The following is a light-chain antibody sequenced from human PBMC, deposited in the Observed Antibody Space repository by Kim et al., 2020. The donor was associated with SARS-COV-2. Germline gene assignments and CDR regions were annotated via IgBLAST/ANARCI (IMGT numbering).Light chain of an antibody. CDR3: NSRDSSGNHYV. CDR1: SLRSYY. J-gene: IGLJ1*01. V-gene: IGLV3-19*01. Sequence: ALGKTVRMKCQGDSLRSYYASWYRQKPGQAPVLVIYGKNNRPSGIPDRFSGSSSGKPASLTITGAQAEDEADYCRNSRDSSGNHYVFGTGTKVTVL. CDR2: GKN.